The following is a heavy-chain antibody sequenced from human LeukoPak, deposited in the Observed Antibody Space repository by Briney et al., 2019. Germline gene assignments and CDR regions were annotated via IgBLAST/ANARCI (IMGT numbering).Heavy chain of an antibody. D-gene: IGHD4-17*01. V-gene: IGHV3-30-3*01. CDR2: ISYDGSNK. CDR3: AKDPRYYGDYVFGYFQH. Sequence: GGSLRLSCAASGFTFSSYAMHWVRQAPGKGLEWVAVISYDGSNKYYADSVKGRFTIPRDNSKNTLYLQMNSLRAEDTAVYYCAKDPRYYGDYVFGYFQHWGQGTLVTVSS. CDR1: GFTFSSYA. J-gene: IGHJ1*01.